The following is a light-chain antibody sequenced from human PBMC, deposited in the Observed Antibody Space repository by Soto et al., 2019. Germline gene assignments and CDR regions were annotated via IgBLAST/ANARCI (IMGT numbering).Light chain of an antibody. CDR3: QQYENLPT. CDR1: QNINNY. CDR2: DAS. J-gene: IGKJ5*01. Sequence: DNQMTQSPSSLSPSVGDRVTISCEASQNINNYLNWYQQKPGRAPKLLIYDASNLEAGVPSRFRGSGSGTDFTFTISRLQPEDIATYYCQQYENLPTFGQGTRLEIK. V-gene: IGKV1-33*01.